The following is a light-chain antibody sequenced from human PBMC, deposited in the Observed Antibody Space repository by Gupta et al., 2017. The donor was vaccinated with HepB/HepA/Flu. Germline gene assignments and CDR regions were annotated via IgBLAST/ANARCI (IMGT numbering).Light chain of an antibody. V-gene: IGKV2-28*01. CDR1: QSLLHRTLYNY. Sequence: TAMPRSPLSLSFTPGQPASITCRSSQSLLHRTLYNYLNWYLHKPEQSPQLLIYVGSNRASGVPDRFRASGAGTDYTLKSSRVEAEDVGVYCCMHGLRPVTFGKGTRVEIK. CDR2: VGS. CDR3: MHGLRPVT. J-gene: IGKJ1*01.